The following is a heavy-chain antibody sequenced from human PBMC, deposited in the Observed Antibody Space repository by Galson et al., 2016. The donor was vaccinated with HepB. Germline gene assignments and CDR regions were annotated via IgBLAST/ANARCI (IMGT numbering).Heavy chain of an antibody. CDR3: ATHMGRYDYWSGYKSHYYYGLDV. Sequence: SLRLSCAVPGFTFSTYWMSWVRQAPGKGLEWVANINQDGREKYYVDSVKGRFTISRDNAENSLFLRMNSLRVEDTAVYYCATHMGRYDYWSGYKSHYYYGLDVWGQGITVTVSS. V-gene: IGHV3-7*01. D-gene: IGHD3-3*01. CDR2: INQDGREK. CDR1: GFTFSTYW. J-gene: IGHJ6*02.